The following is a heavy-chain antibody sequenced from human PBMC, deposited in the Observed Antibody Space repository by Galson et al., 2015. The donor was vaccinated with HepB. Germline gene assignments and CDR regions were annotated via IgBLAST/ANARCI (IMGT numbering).Heavy chain of an antibody. CDR2: IIPIFGTA. Sequence: SVKVSCKASGGTFSSYAISWVRQAPGQGLEWMGGIIPIFGTANYAQKFQSRVTITADESTSTAYMELSSLRSEDTAVYYCARAPASSSLDYYYYYYMDVWGKGTTVTVSS. CDR3: ARAPASSSLDYYYYYYMDV. D-gene: IGHD6-6*01. CDR1: GGTFSSYA. J-gene: IGHJ6*03. V-gene: IGHV1-69*13.